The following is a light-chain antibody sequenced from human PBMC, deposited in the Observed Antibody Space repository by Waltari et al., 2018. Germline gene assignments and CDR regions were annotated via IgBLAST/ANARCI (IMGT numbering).Light chain of an antibody. CDR3: QHYVRLPAT. CDR2: GAS. Sequence: EIVLTQSPGTLSLSPGERATLACRASQSFGRSLAWYQQKPGRAHRLLIFGASSRATGIPDRFSGSGSGTDFSLTISRLEPEDFAVYYCQHYVRLPATFGQGTKVEIK. V-gene: IGKV3-20*01. J-gene: IGKJ1*01. CDR1: QSFGRS.